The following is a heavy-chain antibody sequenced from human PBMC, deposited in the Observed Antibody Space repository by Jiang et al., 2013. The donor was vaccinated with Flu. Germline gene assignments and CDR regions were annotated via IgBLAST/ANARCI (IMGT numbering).Heavy chain of an antibody. D-gene: IGHD3-22*01. CDR3: AKAAYYDSSGYYEEADYYYGMDV. CDR2: ISYDGSNK. Sequence: VQLVESGGGLVQPGGSLRLSCAASGFTFSSYAMSWVRQAPGKGLEWVAVISYDGSNKYYADSVKGRFTISRDNSKNTLYLQMNSLRAEDTAVYYCAKAAYYDSSGYYEEADYYYGMDVWGQGTTVTVSS. V-gene: IGHV3-30*18. CDR1: GFTFSSYA. J-gene: IGHJ6*02.